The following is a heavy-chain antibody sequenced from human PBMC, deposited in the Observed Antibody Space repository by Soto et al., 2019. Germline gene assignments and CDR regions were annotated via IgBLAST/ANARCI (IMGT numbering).Heavy chain of an antibody. V-gene: IGHV1-2*04. D-gene: IGHD6-19*01. CDR2: INPNSGGT. CDR1: GYTFTGYY. Sequence: VSVNVSCKASGYTFTGYYMHWVRQAPGQGLEWMGWINPNSGGTNYAQKFQGWVTMTRDTSISTAYMELSRLRSDDTAVYYCARDRSSIAVAGRDAFDIWGQGTMVTVSS. CDR3: ARDRSSIAVAGRDAFDI. J-gene: IGHJ3*02.